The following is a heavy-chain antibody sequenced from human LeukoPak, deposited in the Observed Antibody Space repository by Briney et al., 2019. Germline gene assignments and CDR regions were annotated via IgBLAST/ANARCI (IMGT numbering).Heavy chain of an antibody. J-gene: IGHJ4*02. CDR1: GFTFSSYS. Sequence: GGSLRLSRAASGFTFSSYSMNWVRQAPGKGLEWVSVISGSGGNTYYADSVKGRFTISRDNSKNTLYLQMNSLRAEDTAVYYCAPGGLWGTRLFDYWGQGTLVTVSS. CDR3: APGGLWGTRLFDY. D-gene: IGHD4/OR15-4a*01. CDR2: ISGSGGNT. V-gene: IGHV3-23*01.